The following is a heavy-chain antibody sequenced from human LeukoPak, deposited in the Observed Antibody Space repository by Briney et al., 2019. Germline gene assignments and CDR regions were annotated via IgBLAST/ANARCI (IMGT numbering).Heavy chain of an antibody. CDR2: IIPIFGTA. CDR1: GGTFSSYA. D-gene: IGHD3-16*01. Sequence: SVKVSCKASGGTFSSYAISWARQAPGQGLEWMGGIIPIFGTANYAQKFQGRVTITTDKSTSTAYMELSSLRSEDTAVYYCARDLSDRGGFDYWGQGTLVTVSS. V-gene: IGHV1-69*05. J-gene: IGHJ4*02. CDR3: ARDLSDRGGFDY.